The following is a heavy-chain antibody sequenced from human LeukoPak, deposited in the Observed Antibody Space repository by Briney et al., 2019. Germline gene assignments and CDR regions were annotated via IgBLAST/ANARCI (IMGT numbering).Heavy chain of an antibody. Sequence: GGSLRLSCAASGFTFSSYAMSWVRQAPGKGLEWVANTREDGSEKYYVDSVKGRFTISRDNAKNSLYLQMNSLRAEDTAVYYCARELAGHYYGSGSSFDYWGQGTLVTVSS. J-gene: IGHJ4*02. CDR1: GFTFSSYA. D-gene: IGHD3-10*01. V-gene: IGHV3-7*01. CDR3: ARELAGHYYGSGSSFDY. CDR2: TREDGSEK.